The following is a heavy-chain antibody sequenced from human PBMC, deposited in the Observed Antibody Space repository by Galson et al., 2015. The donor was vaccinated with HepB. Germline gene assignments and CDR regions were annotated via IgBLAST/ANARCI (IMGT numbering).Heavy chain of an antibody. Sequence: SLRLSCATSGFTFRDYWMDWIRQAPGKGLEWVANIKRDGSEKYYVDSVKGRFTISRDNVKNSLYLQMNFLRAEDTAVYYCVRDRGGLIAAAGVFDYWGRGTLVTVSS. V-gene: IGHV3-7*03. CDR1: GFTFRDYW. J-gene: IGHJ4*02. D-gene: IGHD6-13*01. CDR2: IKRDGSEK. CDR3: VRDRGGLIAAAGVFDY.